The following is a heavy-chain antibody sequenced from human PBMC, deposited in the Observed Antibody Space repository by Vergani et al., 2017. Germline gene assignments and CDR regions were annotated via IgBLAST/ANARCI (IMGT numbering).Heavy chain of an antibody. V-gene: IGHV4-38-2*01. Sequence: QVQLQESGPGLVKPSETLTLTCDVSDSSIMTNPYWGWFRQSPGKGLEWIGCIPHSGDTHYNSSLKSRVAISIVASSKFSLSLTSVNAADTATYYCASRRGLGGFFPSSYFFGMDVWVHGTTVTVSS. CDR3: ASRRGLGGFFPSSYFFGMDV. CDR2: IPHSGDT. D-gene: IGHD3-16*01. CDR1: DSSIMTNPY. J-gene: IGHJ6*02.